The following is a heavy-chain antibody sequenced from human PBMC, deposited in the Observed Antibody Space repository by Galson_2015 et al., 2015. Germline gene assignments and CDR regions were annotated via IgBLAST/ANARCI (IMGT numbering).Heavy chain of an antibody. V-gene: IGHV3-23*01. Sequence: SLRLSCAASGFTFSGYAMSWVRQAPGKGLEWVSAISKSGRDTYYADSVKGRFTISRDNSQNTLYLQMDTLSAEDSGVYYCARETYRSGSNSGAFDLWGQGTLVTVSS. CDR2: ISKSGRDT. CDR1: GFTFSGYA. D-gene: IGHD6-19*01. J-gene: IGHJ4*02. CDR3: ARETYRSGSNSGAFDL.